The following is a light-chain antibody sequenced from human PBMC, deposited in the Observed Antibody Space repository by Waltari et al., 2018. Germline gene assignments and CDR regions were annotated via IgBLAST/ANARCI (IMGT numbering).Light chain of an antibody. V-gene: IGLV1-47*01. CDR2: RND. J-gene: IGLJ1*01. Sequence: QSVLIQPPSVSGTPGQRVTISCSGSSSNIGSNYVYWYEHLPGTAPKLLNYRNDQQPSGVPDRFSGSKSGTSASLAISGLRSEDEADFYCATWDDSLGGAIFGPGTKVTVL. CDR1: SSNIGSNY. CDR3: ATWDDSLGGAI.